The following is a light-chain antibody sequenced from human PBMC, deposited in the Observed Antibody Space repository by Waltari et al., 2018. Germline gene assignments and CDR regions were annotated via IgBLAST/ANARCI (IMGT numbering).Light chain of an antibody. CDR2: STN. Sequence: QTVVTQDPSFSVSPGGTVTLTCGLTSGSVSTSYYPSWYQQTPGQAPRTLIYSTNTRSSGVPDRFSGSILGDKAALTITGAQADDESDYYCVLYMGSGINVFGSGTRVTVL. CDR1: SGSVSTSYY. CDR3: VLYMGSGINV. V-gene: IGLV8-61*01. J-gene: IGLJ6*01.